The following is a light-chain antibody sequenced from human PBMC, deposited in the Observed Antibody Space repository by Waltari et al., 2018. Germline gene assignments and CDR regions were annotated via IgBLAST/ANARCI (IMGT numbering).Light chain of an antibody. J-gene: IGLJ1*01. V-gene: IGLV2-14*03. CDR2: DVS. Sequence: QSALTHPASASGSPGQSTTISCPGTSSDAGSYNYVSWYQQHPGKAPKLMIYDVSNRPSGVSNRFSGSKSGNTASLTISGLQAEDEADYYCSSYTSSSKYVFGTGTKVTVL. CDR1: SSDAGSYNY. CDR3: SSYTSSSKYV.